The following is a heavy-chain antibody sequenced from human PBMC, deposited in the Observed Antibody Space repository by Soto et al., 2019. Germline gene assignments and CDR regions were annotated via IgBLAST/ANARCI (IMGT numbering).Heavy chain of an antibody. V-gene: IGHV3-23*01. Sequence: GSLRLSCAASGFILSSYAMNLVLHAAWNWLEWVSAISGNSFHTDYVDSVKGRFTISRDNSKNTLYLQMNSLKAEDTAVYYCAKGTPPYCSGGGCDPFDFWGQGTLVTVSS. D-gene: IGHD2-15*01. CDR2: ISGNSFHT. CDR3: AKGTPPYCSGGGCDPFDF. CDR1: GFILSSYA. J-gene: IGHJ4*02.